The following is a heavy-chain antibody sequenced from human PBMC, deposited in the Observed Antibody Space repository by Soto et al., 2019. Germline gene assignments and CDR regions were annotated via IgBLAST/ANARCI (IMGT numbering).Heavy chain of an antibody. CDR1: GYSFTSYW. Sequence: LKISCKGSGYSFTSYWIGWVRQMPGKGLEWMGIIYPGDSDTRYSPSFQGQVTISANKSISTAYLQWSSLKASDTAMYYCARLEYARLYYHYGMDVWGQGTTVTVSS. V-gene: IGHV5-51*01. CDR2: IYPGDSDT. J-gene: IGHJ6*02. CDR3: ARLEYARLYYHYGMDV. D-gene: IGHD2-2*01.